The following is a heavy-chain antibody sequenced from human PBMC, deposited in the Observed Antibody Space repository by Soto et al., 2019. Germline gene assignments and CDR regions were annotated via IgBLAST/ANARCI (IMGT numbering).Heavy chain of an antibody. CDR2: IYYSGST. CDR3: AREIEVVVPGRSRYYYMDV. J-gene: IGHJ6*03. D-gene: IGHD2-2*01. V-gene: IGHV4-31*03. Sequence: SETLSLTCTVSGGSISSGGYYWSWIRQHPGKGLEWIGYIYYSGSTYYNPSLKSRVTISVDTSKNQFSLKLSSVTAADTAVYYCAREIEVVVPGRSRYYYMDVWGKGTTVTVSS. CDR1: GGSISSGGYY.